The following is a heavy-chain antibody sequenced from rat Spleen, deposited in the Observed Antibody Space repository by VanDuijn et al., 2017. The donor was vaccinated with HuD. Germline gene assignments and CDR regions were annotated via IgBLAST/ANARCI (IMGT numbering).Heavy chain of an antibody. CDR2: ISYEGSST. CDR1: GFTFSDYY. Sequence: EVQLVESGGGLVQPGRSLKLSCAASGFTFSDYYMAWVRQAPKKGLEWVASISYEGSSTYYGDSVKGRFTISRDNAKSTLDLQMNSLRSEDTATYYGARHVSRDWYFDFWGQGVMVTGSA. V-gene: IGHV5-22*01. D-gene: IGHD1-4*01. J-gene: IGHJ2*01. CDR3: ARHVSRDWYFDF.